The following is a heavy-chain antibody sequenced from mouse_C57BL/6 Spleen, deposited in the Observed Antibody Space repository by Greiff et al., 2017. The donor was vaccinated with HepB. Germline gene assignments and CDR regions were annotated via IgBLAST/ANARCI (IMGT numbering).Heavy chain of an antibody. J-gene: IGHJ2*01. CDR1: GYTFTSYW. CDR3: ARSPWQQVDY. V-gene: IGHV1-64*01. Sequence: QVQLQQPGAELVKPGASVKLSCKASGYTFTSYWMHWVKQRPGQGLEWIGMIHPNSGSTNYNEKFKSKATLTVDKSSSTAYMQLGSLTSEDSAVYYCARSPWQQVDYWGQGTTLTVSS. CDR2: IHPNSGST.